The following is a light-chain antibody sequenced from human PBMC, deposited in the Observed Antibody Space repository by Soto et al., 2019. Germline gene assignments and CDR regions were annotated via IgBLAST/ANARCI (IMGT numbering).Light chain of an antibody. V-gene: IGKV1-5*03. CDR2: KAS. J-gene: IGKJ1*01. CDR3: QQHTS. Sequence: DIQMTKSPSALYASVGDRVTITCRGSQGISSWLAWYQQKPGKAPRLLIYKASSLGSSVPSRFSGSGSGTEFTLTISSLQPEDVATYHCQQHTSFGQGTKVEI. CDR1: QGISSW.